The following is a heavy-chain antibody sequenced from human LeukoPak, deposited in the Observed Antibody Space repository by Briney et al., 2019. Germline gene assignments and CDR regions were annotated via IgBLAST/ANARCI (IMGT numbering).Heavy chain of an antibody. V-gene: IGHV3-48*03. D-gene: IGHD2-8*01. Sequence: PGGSLRLSCAASGFTFSSYEMNWVRQAPGMGLEWVSYISSSGSTIYYADSVKGRFTISRDNAKNSLYLQMNSLRAEDTAVYYCARVVWTNGVCYRFDYWGQGTLVTVSS. CDR1: GFTFSSYE. CDR3: ARVVWTNGVCYRFDY. J-gene: IGHJ4*02. CDR2: ISSSGSTI.